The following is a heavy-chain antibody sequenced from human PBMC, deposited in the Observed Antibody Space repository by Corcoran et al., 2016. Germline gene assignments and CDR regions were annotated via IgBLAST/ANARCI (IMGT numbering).Heavy chain of an antibody. V-gene: IGHV2-70*01. D-gene: IGHD3-10*01. CDR2: IDWDDDK. CDR3: ARIPQNRVRGVPVYYGMDV. CDR1: GFSLSTSGMC. Sequence: QVTLRESGPALVKPTQTLTLTCTFSGFSLSTSGMCVSWIRQPPGKALEWLALIDWDDDKYYSTSLKTRLTISKDTSKNQVVLTMTNMDPVETAKYYCARIPQNRVRGVPVYYGMDVWGQGTTVTVSS. J-gene: IGHJ6*02.